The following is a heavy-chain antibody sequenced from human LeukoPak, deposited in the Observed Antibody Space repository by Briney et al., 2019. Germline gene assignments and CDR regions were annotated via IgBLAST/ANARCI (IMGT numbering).Heavy chain of an antibody. J-gene: IGHJ4*02. CDR1: GGSTSSGGYY. CDR3: ARPPKDASGYYLI. D-gene: IGHD3-22*01. V-gene: IGHV4-31*03. CDR2: IYYSGST. Sequence: KASETLSLTCTVSGGSTSSGGYYWSWIRQHPGKGLEWIGYIYYSGSTYYNPSLKSRVTISVDTSKNQFSLKLSSVTAADTAVYYCARPPKDASGYYLIWGQGTLVTVSS.